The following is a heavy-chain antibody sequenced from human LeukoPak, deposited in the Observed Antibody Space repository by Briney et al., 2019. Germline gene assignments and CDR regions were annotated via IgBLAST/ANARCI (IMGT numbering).Heavy chain of an antibody. CDR1: GFTVSGNY. V-gene: IGHV3-66*02. J-gene: IGHJ4*02. Sequence: GGSLRLSCAASGFTVSGNYMSWVRQAPGKGLEWVSVIYSSDNTYYIDSVEGRFTISRDNSKNTLYLQMNSLRAEDTAVYYCAGRRVLDASFDYWGQGTLVTVSS. CDR3: AGRRVLDASFDY. CDR2: IYSSDNT. D-gene: IGHD3-16*01.